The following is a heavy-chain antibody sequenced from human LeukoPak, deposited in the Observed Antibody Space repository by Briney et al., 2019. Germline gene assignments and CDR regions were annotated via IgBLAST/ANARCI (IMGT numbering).Heavy chain of an antibody. Sequence: GGSLRLSCAASGFTFSTYSMNWVRQAPGKGLEWVSFITSSSGTIYYADSVKGRFTISRDNAKNSLYLQMNSLRAEDTAVYYCARDLAYDYLTDAFDIWGQGTMVTVSS. CDR1: GFTFSTYS. V-gene: IGHV3-48*01. CDR3: ARDLAYDYLTDAFDI. J-gene: IGHJ3*02. D-gene: IGHD5-12*01. CDR2: ITSSSGTI.